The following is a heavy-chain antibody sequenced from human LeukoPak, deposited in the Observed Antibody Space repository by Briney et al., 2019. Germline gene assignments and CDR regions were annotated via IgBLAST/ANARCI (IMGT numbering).Heavy chain of an antibody. CDR1: GGTFISYA. Sequence: SVKVSCKASGGTFISYAISWVRQAPGQGLEWMGGIIPIFGTANYAQKFQGRVTITTDESTSTAYMELSSLRSEDTAVYYCARDYCSSTSCYGYFDYWGQGTLVTVSS. V-gene: IGHV1-69*05. CDR3: ARDYCSSTSCYGYFDY. J-gene: IGHJ4*02. CDR2: IIPIFGTA. D-gene: IGHD2-2*01.